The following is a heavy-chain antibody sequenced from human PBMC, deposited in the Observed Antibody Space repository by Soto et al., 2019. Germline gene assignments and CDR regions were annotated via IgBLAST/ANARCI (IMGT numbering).Heavy chain of an antibody. CDR1: GGSFSGYY. Sequence: PSETLSLTCAVYGGSFSGYYWSWIRQPPGKGLEWIGEINHSGSTNYNPSLKSRVTISVDTSKNQFSLKLSSVTAADTAVYYCARIVAAGTAGDYYYGMDVWGQGTTVTVSS. V-gene: IGHV4-34*01. CDR3: ARIVAAGTAGDYYYGMDV. CDR2: INHSGST. D-gene: IGHD6-13*01. J-gene: IGHJ6*02.